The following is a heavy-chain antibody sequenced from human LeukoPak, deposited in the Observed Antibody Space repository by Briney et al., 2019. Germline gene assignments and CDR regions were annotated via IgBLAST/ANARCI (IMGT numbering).Heavy chain of an antibody. D-gene: IGHD2-15*01. CDR2: VNPNSGGT. CDR3: ARAQFYCSGGSCPTG. V-gene: IGHV1-2*02. J-gene: IGHJ4*02. Sequence: GASVKVSCKASGYTFTGYYMHWVRQAPGQGLEWMGWVNPNSGGTNYAQKFQGRVTMTRDTSISTAYMELSRLRSDDTAVYYCARAQFYCSGGSCPTGWGQGTLDTVSS. CDR1: GYTFTGYY.